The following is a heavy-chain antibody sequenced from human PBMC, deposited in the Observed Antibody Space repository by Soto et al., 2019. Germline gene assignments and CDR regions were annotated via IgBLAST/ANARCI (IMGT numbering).Heavy chain of an antibody. Sequence: PVGSLRLSCSASGFTFSSYAMSWVRQAPGKGLEWVSAISGSGGSTYYADSVKGRFTISRDSSKNTLYLQMNSLRAEDTAVYYCAKPLNPIVAPVGYCGQRTLVTVSS. CDR2: ISGSGGST. D-gene: IGHD5-12*01. CDR1: GFTFSSYA. CDR3: AKPLNPIVAPVGY. V-gene: IGHV3-23*01. J-gene: IGHJ4*02.